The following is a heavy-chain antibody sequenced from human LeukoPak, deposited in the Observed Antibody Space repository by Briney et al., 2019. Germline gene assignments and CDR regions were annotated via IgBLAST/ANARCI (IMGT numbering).Heavy chain of an antibody. Sequence: SETLSLTCAVYGGSFSGYYWSWIRQPPGKGLEWIGEINHSGSTNYNPSLKSRVTISVDTSKNQFSLKLSSVTAADTAVYYCASQYSSSWYVHYWGQGTLVTVSS. J-gene: IGHJ4*02. CDR3: ASQYSSSWYVHY. CDR1: GGSFSGYY. V-gene: IGHV4-34*01. CDR2: INHSGST. D-gene: IGHD6-13*01.